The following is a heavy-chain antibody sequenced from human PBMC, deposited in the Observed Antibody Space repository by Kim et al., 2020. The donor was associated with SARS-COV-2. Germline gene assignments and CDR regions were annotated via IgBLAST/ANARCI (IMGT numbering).Heavy chain of an antibody. CDR3: AREMLFREITIFGGIYWDYMDV. J-gene: IGHJ6*03. Sequence: SETLSLTCTVSGGSISSSSYYWGWIRQPPGKGLEWIGSIYYSGSTYYNPSLKSRVTISVDTSKNQFSLKLSSVTAADTAVYYCAREMLFREITIFGGIYWDYMDVWGKGTTVTVSS. CDR2: IYYSGST. CDR1: GGSISSSSYY. D-gene: IGHD3-3*01. V-gene: IGHV4-39*02.